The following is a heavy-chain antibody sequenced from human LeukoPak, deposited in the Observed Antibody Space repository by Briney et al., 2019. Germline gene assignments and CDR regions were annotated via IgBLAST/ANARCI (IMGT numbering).Heavy chain of an antibody. Sequence: GRSLRLSCAASGFTFSTYGMHWVRQAPGKGLEWVAIIWYDGSTKYYAESVKGRFTISRDNSQNVLYLQMNSLRAEDTAVYYCARVSDYSNYFDFWGQGTLVTVSS. D-gene: IGHD4-11*01. CDR1: GFTFSTYG. J-gene: IGHJ4*02. CDR3: ARVSDYSNYFDF. CDR2: IWYDGSTK. V-gene: IGHV3-33*01.